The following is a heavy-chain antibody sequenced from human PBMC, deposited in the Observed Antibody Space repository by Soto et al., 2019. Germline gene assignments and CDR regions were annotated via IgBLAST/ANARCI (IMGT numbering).Heavy chain of an antibody. D-gene: IGHD1-26*01. CDR3: ARDRPSASYPHPLDY. Sequence: ASVKVSCKASGYTFTGYYMHWVRQAPGQGLEWMGWINPNSGGTNYAQKFQGRVTMTRDTSISTAYMELSRPRSDDTAVYYCARDRPSASYPHPLDYWGQGTLVTVSS. J-gene: IGHJ4*02. CDR2: INPNSGGT. CDR1: GYTFTGYY. V-gene: IGHV1-2*02.